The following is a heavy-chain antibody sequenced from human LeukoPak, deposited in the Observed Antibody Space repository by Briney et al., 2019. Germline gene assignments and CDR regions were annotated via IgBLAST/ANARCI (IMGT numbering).Heavy chain of an antibody. D-gene: IGHD3-10*01. CDR3: ARQDRGVSAY. CDR2: IYYSGST. J-gene: IGHJ4*02. Sequence: SETLSLTCTVSGGSISSYYWSWIRQPPGKGLEWIGYIYYSGSTNYNPSLKSRVTISVYTSKNQFSLKLSSVTAADTAVYYCARQDRGVSAYWGQGTLVTVSS. V-gene: IGHV4-59*08. CDR1: GGSISSYY.